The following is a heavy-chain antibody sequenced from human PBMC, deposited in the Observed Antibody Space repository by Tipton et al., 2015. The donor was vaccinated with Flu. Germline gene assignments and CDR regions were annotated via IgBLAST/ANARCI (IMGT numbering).Heavy chain of an antibody. V-gene: IGHV3-33*06. D-gene: IGHD4-17*01. CDR1: GFSFSFYG. CDR2: IWYDGSNA. CDR3: AKDRNGEGYFDY. Sequence: SLRLSCAASGFSFSFYGMHWVRQAPGEGLEWVALIWYDGSNAYYADSVKGRFTISRDNSESTLYLQMNNLRAEDTAMYYCAKDRNGEGYFDYWGQGALASVSS. J-gene: IGHJ4*02.